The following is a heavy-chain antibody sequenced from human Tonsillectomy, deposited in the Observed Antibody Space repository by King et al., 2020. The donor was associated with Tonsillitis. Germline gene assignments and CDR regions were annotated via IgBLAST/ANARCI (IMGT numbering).Heavy chain of an antibody. CDR3: ARLGAGTTADF. J-gene: IGHJ4*02. Sequence: VQLVQSGAEVKRPGASVKLSCKVFGYSFIKYYIHWVRQAPGQGLEWVGMIFPGDGSTVYAQRSQGGAAISADTSTNTLFMELTSLKSDDTAVYFCARLGAGTTADFWGQGTLVTVSS. CDR2: IFPGDGST. V-gene: IGHV1-46*01. D-gene: IGHD1/OR15-1a*01. CDR1: GYSFIKYY.